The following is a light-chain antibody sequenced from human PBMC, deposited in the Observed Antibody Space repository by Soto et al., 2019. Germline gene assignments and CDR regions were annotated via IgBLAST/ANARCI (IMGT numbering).Light chain of an antibody. V-gene: IGLV5-45*02. CDR1: GDINVATYR. CDR3: MIWYSGAYV. CDR2: YNSDSDK. J-gene: IGLJ1*01. Sequence: VLTQPSSLSASPGASASLTCTLRGDINVATYRIYWYQQKPGSPPQYLLRYNSDSDKQQGSGVPSRFSGSKDASANAGILLISGVQSEDEADYYCMIWYSGAYVFCTGTKLTVL.